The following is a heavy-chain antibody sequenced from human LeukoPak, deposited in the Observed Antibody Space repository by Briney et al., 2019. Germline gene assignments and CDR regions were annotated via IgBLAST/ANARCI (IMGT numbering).Heavy chain of an antibody. V-gene: IGHV3-33*01. J-gene: IGHJ4*02. CDR2: MWYDGSDS. CDR1: GFSLSSYG. Sequence: HPGRSLRLSCVASGFSLSSYGIHWVRQAPGKGLEWVAVMWYDGSDSYYADSVKGRFTISRDNSRNTLYLQMNSLRAEDTAVYYCAGDHTPYSYSSGYFDYWGQGTLVTVSS. CDR3: AGDHTPYSYSSGYFDY. D-gene: IGHD6-19*01.